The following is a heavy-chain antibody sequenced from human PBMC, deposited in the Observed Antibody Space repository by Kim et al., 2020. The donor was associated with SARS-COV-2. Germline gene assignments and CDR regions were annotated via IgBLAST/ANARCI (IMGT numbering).Heavy chain of an antibody. J-gene: IGHJ4*02. Sequence: SETLSLTCTVSGGSISSSSYYWGWIRQPPGKGLEWIGSIYYSGSTYYNPSLKSRVTISVDTSKNQFSLKLSSVTAADTAVYYCARHVSERGVLNGVVITTGTRGFGGEHFDYWGQGTLVTVSS. CDR1: GGSISSSSYY. CDR3: ARHVSERGVLNGVVITTGTRGFGGEHFDY. D-gene: IGHD3-22*01. V-gene: IGHV4-39*01. CDR2: IYYSGST.